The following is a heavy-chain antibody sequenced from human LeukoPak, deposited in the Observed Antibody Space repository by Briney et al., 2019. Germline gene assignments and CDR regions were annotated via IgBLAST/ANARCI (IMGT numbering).Heavy chain of an antibody. V-gene: IGHV4-59*08. D-gene: IGHD1-26*01. CDR3: ARLLRGGSYYYFDY. CDR1: GGSISSYY. Sequence: SETLSLTCTVSGGSISSYYWSWIRQPPGKGLEWIGYIYYSGSTNYNPSLQSRVTISVDTSKNQFSLKLSSVTAADTAVYYCARLLRGGSYYYFDYRGQGTLVTVSS. J-gene: IGHJ4*02. CDR2: IYYSGST.